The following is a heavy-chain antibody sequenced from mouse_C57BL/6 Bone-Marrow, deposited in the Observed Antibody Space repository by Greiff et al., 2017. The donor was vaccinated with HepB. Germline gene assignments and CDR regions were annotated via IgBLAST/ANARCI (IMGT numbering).Heavy chain of an antibody. CDR1: GYTFTSYW. CDR2: IDPSDSYT. J-gene: IGHJ2*01. Sequence: QVQLQQPGAELVKPGASVKLSCKASGYTFTSYWMQWVKQRPGKGLEWIGEIDPSDSYTNYNQKFKGKATLTVDTSSSTAYMQLSSLTSEDSAVYYCARLRGNYDFDYWGQGTTLTVSS. D-gene: IGHD2-1*01. V-gene: IGHV1-50*01. CDR3: ARLRGNYDFDY.